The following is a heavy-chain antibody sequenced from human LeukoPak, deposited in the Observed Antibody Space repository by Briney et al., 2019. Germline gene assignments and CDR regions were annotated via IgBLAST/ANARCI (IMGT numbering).Heavy chain of an antibody. D-gene: IGHD3-10*01. CDR3: ARAAHGGWFGELLPDY. J-gene: IGHJ4*02. V-gene: IGHV4-38-2*01. CDR1: GYSISSGYY. Sequence: SETLSLTCAVSGYSISSGYYWGWIRQPPGKGLEWIGSIYHSGSTYYNPSLKSRVTISVDTSKNQFSLRLSSVTAADTAVYYCARAAHGGWFGELLPDYWGQGTLVTVSS. CDR2: IYHSGST.